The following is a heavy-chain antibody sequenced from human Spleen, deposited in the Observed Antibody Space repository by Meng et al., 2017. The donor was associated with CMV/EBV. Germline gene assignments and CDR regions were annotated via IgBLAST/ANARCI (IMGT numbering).Heavy chain of an antibody. D-gene: IGHD2-2*01. CDR2: ISGSGGST. CDR3: AIWDCSTTSCYGYYYFGLDT. Sequence: GESLKISCAASGFTFSSYAMSWVRQAPGKGLEWVSAISGSGGSTYYADSVKGRFTISRDNSKNTLYLQMNSLRAEDTAVYYCAIWDCSTTSCYGYYYFGLDTWGQGTTVTVSS. V-gene: IGHV3-23*01. CDR1: GFTFSSYA. J-gene: IGHJ6*02.